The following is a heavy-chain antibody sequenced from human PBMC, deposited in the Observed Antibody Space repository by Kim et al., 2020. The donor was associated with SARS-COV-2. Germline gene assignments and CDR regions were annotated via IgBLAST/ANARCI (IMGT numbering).Heavy chain of an antibody. CDR3: AKEMVIIVAGSRTSWFAP. Sequence: GGSLRLSFAASGFSFSDYAMSWVRQAPGKGLEWVSTASGSGAITYYSDSVKGRFTISRDNSNNTVFLQMSSLRAEDTATYYCAKEMVIIVAGSRTSWFAPWGQGTLVTVSS. V-gene: IGHV3-23*01. D-gene: IGHD5-12*01. CDR2: ASGSGAIT. CDR1: GFSFSDYA. J-gene: IGHJ5*02.